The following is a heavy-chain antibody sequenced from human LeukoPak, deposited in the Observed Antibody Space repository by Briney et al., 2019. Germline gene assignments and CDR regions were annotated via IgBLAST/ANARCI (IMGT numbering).Heavy chain of an antibody. J-gene: IGHJ4*02. D-gene: IGHD3-16*02. Sequence: PGWSLRLSCAASGFTFSSYSMNWVRQAPGKGLEWVSSISSSSSYIYYADSVKGRFTISRDNAKNSLYLQMNSLRAEDTAVYYCARDFPGWGSYRSPIDYWGQGTLVTVSS. CDR2: ISSSSSYI. CDR1: GFTFSSYS. CDR3: ARDFPGWGSYRSPIDY. V-gene: IGHV3-21*01.